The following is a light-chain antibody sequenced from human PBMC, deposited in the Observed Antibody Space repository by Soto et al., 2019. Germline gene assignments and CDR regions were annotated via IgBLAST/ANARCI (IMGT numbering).Light chain of an antibody. J-gene: IGLJ3*02. V-gene: IGLV2-14*01. CDR3: TSYTRSDIGV. Sequence: QLVLTQPASVSGSPGQSITISCTGTSSDVGGYDFVSWYQQRPGKAPKLIIYDVSNRPSGVSNRFSGSKSGNTASLTISGLQAEDEADYYCTSYTRSDIGVFGGGTKLTVL. CDR1: SSDVGGYDF. CDR2: DVS.